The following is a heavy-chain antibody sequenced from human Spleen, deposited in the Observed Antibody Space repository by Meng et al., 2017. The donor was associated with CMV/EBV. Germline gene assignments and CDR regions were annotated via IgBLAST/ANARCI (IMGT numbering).Heavy chain of an antibody. Sequence: GESLKISCAASGFTFSGFEVSWVRQAPRKGLEWLSYIGSSGSNIYYADSVKGRFTISRDNAKNSLYLQMTSLRAEDTAVYYCARHRYGGPTSWPYFDYWGQGTLVTVSS. V-gene: IGHV3-48*03. CDR1: GFTFSGFE. D-gene: IGHD2-2*01. CDR3: ARHRYGGPTSWPYFDY. CDR2: IGSSGSNI. J-gene: IGHJ4*02.